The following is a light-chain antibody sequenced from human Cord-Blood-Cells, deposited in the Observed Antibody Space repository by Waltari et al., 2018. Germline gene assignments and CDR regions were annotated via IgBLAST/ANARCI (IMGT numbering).Light chain of an antibody. CDR2: YVS. J-gene: IGLJ3*02. Sequence: QSALTQPRSVSGSPGLSVTISCTGTTSHVGGYNYSSWYQQHPGKAPKLMIYYVSKRPSGVPDRFSGSKSGNTASLTISGLQAEDEADYYCCSYAGSYTWVFGGGTKLTVL. V-gene: IGLV2-11*01. CDR1: TSHVGGYNY. CDR3: CSYAGSYTWV.